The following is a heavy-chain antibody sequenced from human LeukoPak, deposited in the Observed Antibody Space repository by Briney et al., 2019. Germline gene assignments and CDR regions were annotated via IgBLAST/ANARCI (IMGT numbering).Heavy chain of an antibody. Sequence: SQTLSLTCTVSGGSISSGDYYWSWIRQPPGKGLEWIGYIYYSGSTYYNPSLKSRVTISVDTSKNQFSLKLSSVTAADTAVYYCARYFFEFRVRTIDYWGQGTLVTVSS. V-gene: IGHV4-30-4*08. CDR2: IYYSGST. J-gene: IGHJ4*02. CDR1: GGSISSGDYY. CDR3: ARYFFEFRVRTIDY. D-gene: IGHD2/OR15-2a*01.